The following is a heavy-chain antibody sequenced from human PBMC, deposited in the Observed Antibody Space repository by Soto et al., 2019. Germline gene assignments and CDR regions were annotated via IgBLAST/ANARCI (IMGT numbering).Heavy chain of an antibody. Sequence: QVQLVQSGAEVKKPGASVKVSCKASGSTFIDYSIHWVRQSPGQGLDWMGWVSPRSGGTNYAQKFQGRVTITRDTSSNTAYMELTSLRSDDTAVYYCTKKGGGPFPFDPWGQGTRVTVSS. CDR3: TKKGGGPFPFDP. J-gene: IGHJ5*02. CDR1: GSTFIDYS. D-gene: IGHD3-10*01. CDR2: VSPRSGGT. V-gene: IGHV1-2*02.